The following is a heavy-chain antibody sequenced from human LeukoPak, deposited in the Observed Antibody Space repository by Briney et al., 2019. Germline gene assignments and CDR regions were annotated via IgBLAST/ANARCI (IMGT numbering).Heavy chain of an antibody. Sequence: PGGSLRLSCAASGFTFSSYSMNWVRQAPGKGLEWVSFISSSSSYIYYADSVKGRFTISRDNAKNTLYLQMNSLRAEDTAVYYCAREDTTGSIDYWGQGTLVTVSS. CDR1: GFTFSSYS. CDR2: ISSSSSYI. CDR3: AREDTTGSIDY. D-gene: IGHD1-14*01. V-gene: IGHV3-21*01. J-gene: IGHJ4*02.